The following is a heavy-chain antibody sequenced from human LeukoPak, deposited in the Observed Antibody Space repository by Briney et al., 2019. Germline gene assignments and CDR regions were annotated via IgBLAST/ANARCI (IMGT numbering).Heavy chain of an antibody. J-gene: IGHJ4*02. Sequence: PGGSLRLSCAASGFTFNTFNMNWVRQAPGKGLEWVSAISGSGGSTYYADSVKGRFTISRDNSKNTLYLQMNSLRAEDTAVYYCAKDRIVGVQGVVDYWGQGTLVTVSS. CDR2: ISGSGGST. CDR3: AKDRIVGVQGVVDY. V-gene: IGHV3-23*01. CDR1: GFTFNTFN. D-gene: IGHD1-26*01.